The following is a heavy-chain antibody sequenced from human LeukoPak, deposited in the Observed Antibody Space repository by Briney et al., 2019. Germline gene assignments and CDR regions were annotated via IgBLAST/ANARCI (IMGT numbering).Heavy chain of an antibody. V-gene: IGHV3-74*01. CDR3: IRTLIVATSPYMDV. J-gene: IGHJ6*03. Sequence: AGSLRLSCAASGFTFSSYWMHWVRQAPGKGLVWVSRVNSDGTGTTYADSVEGRFTISRDNAKNTVYLQMNSLRAEDTAIYYCIRTLIVATSPYMDVWGKGTTVTVSS. CDR1: GFTFSSYW. CDR2: VNSDGTGT. D-gene: IGHD5-12*01.